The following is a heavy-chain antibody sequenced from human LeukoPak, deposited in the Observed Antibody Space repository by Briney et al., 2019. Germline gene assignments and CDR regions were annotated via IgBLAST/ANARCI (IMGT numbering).Heavy chain of an antibody. CDR3: ARHDGGNSRPTFDY. Sequence: SETLSLTCTVSGGSISSYYWSWIRQPPGKGLEWIGYIYYSGSTNYNPSLKSRVTISVDTSKNQFSLKLSSVTAADTAVYYCARHDGGNSRPTFDYWGQGTLVTVSS. CDR1: GGSISSYY. CDR2: IYYSGST. V-gene: IGHV4-59*08. D-gene: IGHD4-23*01. J-gene: IGHJ4*02.